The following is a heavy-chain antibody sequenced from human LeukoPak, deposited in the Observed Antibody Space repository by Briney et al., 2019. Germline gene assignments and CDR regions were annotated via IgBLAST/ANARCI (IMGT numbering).Heavy chain of an antibody. Sequence: ASVKVSCKASGYTFTNYYMHWVRQATGQGLEYMGILDPSAGDTTYAQKFQGRVTMTRDTSTSTVYMELSSLRFEDTAVYYCARTDCSRYSCYKDAFDIWGQGTMVTVSS. V-gene: IGHV1-46*01. J-gene: IGHJ3*02. CDR2: LDPSAGDT. CDR3: ARTDCSRYSCYKDAFDI. D-gene: IGHD2-2*02. CDR1: GYTFTNYY.